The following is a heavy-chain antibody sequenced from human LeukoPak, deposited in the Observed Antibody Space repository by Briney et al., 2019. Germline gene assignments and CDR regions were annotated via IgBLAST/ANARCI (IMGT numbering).Heavy chain of an antibody. CDR3: ARRQLRYFDY. D-gene: IGHD2-2*01. J-gene: IGHJ4*02. CDR2: INHSGST. Sequence: PGGSLRLSCAASGFTFSSYAMSWVRQAPGKGLEWIGEINHSGSTNYNPSLKSRVTISVDTSKNQFSLKLSSVTAADTAVYYCARRQLRYFDYWGQGTLVTVSS. CDR1: GFTFSSYA. V-gene: IGHV4-34*01.